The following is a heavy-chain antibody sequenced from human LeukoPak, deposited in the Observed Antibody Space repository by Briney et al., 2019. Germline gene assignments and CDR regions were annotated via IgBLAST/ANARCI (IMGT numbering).Heavy chain of an antibody. CDR3: ATAIVGATLHALDI. CDR1: GFTFSSCA. D-gene: IGHD1-26*01. V-gene: IGHV3-23*01. CDR2: ISSSGGST. Sequence: PGGSLRLSCAASGFTFSSCAMSWVRQAPGKGLEWDSTISSSGGSTYYADSVKGRLTISRDNSKDTLYVQMNSLRAEDTALYYCATAIVGATLHALDIWGQGTMLTVSS. J-gene: IGHJ3*02.